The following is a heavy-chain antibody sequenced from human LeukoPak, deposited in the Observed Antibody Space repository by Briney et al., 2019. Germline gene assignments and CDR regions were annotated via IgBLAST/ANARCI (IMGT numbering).Heavy chain of an antibody. Sequence: ASVKVSCKASGYTFTSYGISWVRQAPGQGLEWMGGISAYNGNTNYARKFQGRVTMTTDTSTSTAYMELRSLRFGDTAVYYCATHFYYYGSGSYYAFDPWGQGTLVTVSS. CDR1: GYTFTSYG. CDR3: ATHFYYYGSGSYYAFDP. J-gene: IGHJ5*02. V-gene: IGHV1-18*01. CDR2: ISAYNGNT. D-gene: IGHD3-10*01.